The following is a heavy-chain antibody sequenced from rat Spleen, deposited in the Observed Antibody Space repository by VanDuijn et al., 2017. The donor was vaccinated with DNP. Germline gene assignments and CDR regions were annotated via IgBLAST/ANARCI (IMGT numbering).Heavy chain of an antibody. D-gene: IGHD4-3*01. J-gene: IGHJ3*01. V-gene: IGHV2-15*01. CDR3: TREGTALFAY. CDR1: GFSLLTYG. CDR2: IWSGGSI. Sequence: QVQLKESGPGLVQPSQTLSLTCTVSGFSLLTYGVSWVRQPPGKGLEWIGAIWSGGSIAYNSTLESRLRISRDTSKSQVLLTMDSLQTEDTAFYFCTREGTALFAYWGQGTLVTVSS.